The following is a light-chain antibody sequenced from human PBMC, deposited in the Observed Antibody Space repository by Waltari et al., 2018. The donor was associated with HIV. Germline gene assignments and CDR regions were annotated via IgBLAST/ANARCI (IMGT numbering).Light chain of an antibody. J-gene: IGKJ1*01. CDR2: DAT. Sequence: DIQMTQSPSSLSASVGDRVTISCQASQDISNHLNWYQQKPGKAPNLLIYDATNLETGAPFRFSGSGSGTDFTFTISSLQPADIATYYCQQYHHLPWAFGQGTKVEF. V-gene: IGKV1-33*01. CDR1: QDISNH. CDR3: QQYHHLPWA.